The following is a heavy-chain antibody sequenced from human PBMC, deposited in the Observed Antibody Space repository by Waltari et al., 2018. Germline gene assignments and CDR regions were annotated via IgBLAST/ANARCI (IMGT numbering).Heavy chain of an antibody. CDR1: GYSISSGYW. D-gene: IGHD1-26*01. CDR3: ANNEWGLPVS. V-gene: IGHV4-38-2*02. Sequence: QVQLQESGPGLVKPSEDLSLTCTVSGYSISSGYWWGWIRPPPGKGLEWIAGIYYSGTIRYNPSLGSRATISADTSKNQVSLRLTSVTAADTAVYYCANNEWGLPVSWGQGTVVTVSS. J-gene: IGHJ5*02. CDR2: IYYSGTI.